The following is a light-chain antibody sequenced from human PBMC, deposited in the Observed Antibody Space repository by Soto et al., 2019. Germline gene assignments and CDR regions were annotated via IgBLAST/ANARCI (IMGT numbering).Light chain of an antibody. CDR2: DAF. V-gene: IGKV1-5*01. Sequence: DIQMTQPPSSLSASVGDRVTITCRAIQSISSWLAWYQQQPGKAPKILIFDAFSLESGVASRFCSSRSGTEFTIPISSRQHAEYATDYCHQYNSYTPLTFGEGTKVDIK. J-gene: IGKJ4*02. CDR1: QSISSW. CDR3: HQYNSYTPLT.